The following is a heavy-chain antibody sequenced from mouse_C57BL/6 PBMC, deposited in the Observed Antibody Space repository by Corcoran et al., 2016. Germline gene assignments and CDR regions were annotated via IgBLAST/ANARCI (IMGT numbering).Heavy chain of an antibody. D-gene: IGHD2-1*01. V-gene: IGHV14-3*01. Sequence: EVQLQQSVAELVRPGASVNLCCTAYGFNINNTYMHWVKQRPEQGLEWIGRIDPANGNTKYAPKFQGKATITADTSSNTAYLQLSSLTSEDTAIYYCARSDGNYDMGYWGQGTTLTVS. CDR3: ARSDGNYDMGY. CDR1: GFNINNTY. J-gene: IGHJ2*01. CDR2: IDPANGNT.